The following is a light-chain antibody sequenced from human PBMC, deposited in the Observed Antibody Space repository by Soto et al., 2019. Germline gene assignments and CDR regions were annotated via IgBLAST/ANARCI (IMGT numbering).Light chain of an antibody. CDR3: HQRQSWPRT. J-gene: IGKJ1*01. Sequence: DIQMTQSPSSLSASVGDRVTITCRASQSISPYLNWYQQKPGKAPNLLIYSASTLQSEYPSRFSGSGSGTDFTLTISDVQPEDFALYYCHQRQSWPRTFGQGTKVDI. V-gene: IGKV1-39*01. CDR2: SAS. CDR1: QSISPY.